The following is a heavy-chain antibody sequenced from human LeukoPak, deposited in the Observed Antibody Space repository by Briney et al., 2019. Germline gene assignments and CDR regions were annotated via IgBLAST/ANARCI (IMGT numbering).Heavy chain of an antibody. V-gene: IGHV3-23*01. D-gene: IGHD3-22*01. J-gene: IGHJ4*02. CDR2: ISASGGST. Sequence: PGGSLRLSCAASGLTFSSYAMSWVRQAPGKGLEWVSAISASGGSTYYADCVKGRFTISRDNSKNTLYLQMNSLRAEDTAVYYCAKRGSSGYYTHFDYWGQGTLVTVSS. CDR3: AKRGSSGYYTHFDY. CDR1: GLTFSSYA.